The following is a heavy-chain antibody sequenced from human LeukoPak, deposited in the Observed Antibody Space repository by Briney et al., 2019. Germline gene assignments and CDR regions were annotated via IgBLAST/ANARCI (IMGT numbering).Heavy chain of an antibody. CDR2: IYPDDSDT. D-gene: IGHD2-2*01. CDR3: ARDIVVVPAARDTLYYYYGMDV. J-gene: IGHJ6*02. V-gene: IGHV5-51*01. CDR1: GYSFTSYW. Sequence: GESLKISCKGSGYSFTSYWIGWVRQMPGKGLEWMGIIYPDDSDTRYSPSFQGQVTISADKSISTAYLQWSSLKASDTAMYYCARDIVVVPAARDTLYYYYGMDVWGQGTTVTVSS.